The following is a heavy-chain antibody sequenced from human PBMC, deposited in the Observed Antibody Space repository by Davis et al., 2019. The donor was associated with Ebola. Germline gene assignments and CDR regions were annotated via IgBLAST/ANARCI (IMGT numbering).Heavy chain of an antibody. Sequence: ASVKVSCKASGYTFTGYYMHWVRQAPGQGLEWMGWINPSSGGTNYAQKFQGRVTMTRDTSISTAYMELSRLRSDDTAVYYCARDPAGSYSSFYYFDYWGQGTLVTVSS. D-gene: IGHD1-26*01. J-gene: IGHJ4*02. CDR2: INPSSGGT. V-gene: IGHV1-2*02. CDR1: GYTFTGYY. CDR3: ARDPAGSYSSFYYFDY.